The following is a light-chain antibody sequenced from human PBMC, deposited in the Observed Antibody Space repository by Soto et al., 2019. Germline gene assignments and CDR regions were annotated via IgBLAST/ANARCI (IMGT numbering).Light chain of an antibody. CDR2: DVT. Sequence: QSVLTQPPSVSGSPGQSVAISCTGTSSDVGNYNRVSWYQQPPGTAPKLMIYDVTNRPSGVPDRFSGSKSGNTASLTISGLQADDEAGYYCSSYTSSSTYVFGTGTKVTVL. J-gene: IGLJ1*01. CDR1: SSDVGNYNR. V-gene: IGLV2-18*02. CDR3: SSYTSSSTYV.